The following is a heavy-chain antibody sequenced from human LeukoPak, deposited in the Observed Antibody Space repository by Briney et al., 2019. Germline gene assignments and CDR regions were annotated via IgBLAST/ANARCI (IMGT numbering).Heavy chain of an antibody. CDR3: ATVFDSSGYYKHDY. Sequence: GASVKVSCKVSGYTLTELCMHWVLQAPGKGLEWMGGFDPEDGETIYAQKFQGRVNMTEDTSTDTDYMELSSLRSEDTAVYYCATVFDSSGYYKHDYWGQGTLVTVSS. V-gene: IGHV1-24*01. J-gene: IGHJ4*02. CDR2: FDPEDGET. CDR1: GYTLTELC. D-gene: IGHD3-22*01.